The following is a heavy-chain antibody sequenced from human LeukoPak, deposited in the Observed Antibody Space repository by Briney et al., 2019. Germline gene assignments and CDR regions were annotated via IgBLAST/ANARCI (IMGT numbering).Heavy chain of an antibody. Sequence: GGSLRLSCAASGFTFSSYAMHWVRQAPGKGLEWVAVISYDGSNKYYADSVKGRFTISRDNSKNTLYLQMNSLRAEDTAVYYCAIGRLAVPGSGGLFDYWGQGTLVTVSS. CDR3: AIGRLAVPGSGGLFDY. CDR2: ISYDGSNK. CDR1: GFTFSSYA. J-gene: IGHJ4*02. V-gene: IGHV3-30*04. D-gene: IGHD6-19*01.